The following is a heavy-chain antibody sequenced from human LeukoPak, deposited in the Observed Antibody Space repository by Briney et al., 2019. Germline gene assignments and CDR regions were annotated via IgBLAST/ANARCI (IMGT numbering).Heavy chain of an antibody. D-gene: IGHD3-3*01. J-gene: IGHJ6*03. CDR1: GGSISSHY. Sequence: SETLSITCTVSGGSISSHYWSWIRQPPGKGLEWIGYIYYSGSTNYNPSLKSRVTISVDTSKNQFSLKLSSVTAADTAVYYCARGPTYYDFWSGYIDYYYYMDVWVKGTTVTVSS. CDR2: IYYSGST. V-gene: IGHV4-59*11. CDR3: ARGPTYYDFWSGYIDYYYYMDV.